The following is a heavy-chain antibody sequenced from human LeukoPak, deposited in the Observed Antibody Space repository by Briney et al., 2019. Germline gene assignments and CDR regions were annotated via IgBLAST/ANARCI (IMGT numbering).Heavy chain of an antibody. V-gene: IGHV3-23*01. CDR1: GFTVSSNH. CDR3: AKDSSVGGNDY. Sequence: GGSLRLSCAASGFTVSSNHMTWVRQAPGKGLEWVSAISGSGGSTYYADSVKGRFTISRDNSKNTLYLQMNSLRAEDTAVYYYAKDSSVGGNDYWGQGTLVTVSS. J-gene: IGHJ4*02. CDR2: ISGSGGST. D-gene: IGHD4-23*01.